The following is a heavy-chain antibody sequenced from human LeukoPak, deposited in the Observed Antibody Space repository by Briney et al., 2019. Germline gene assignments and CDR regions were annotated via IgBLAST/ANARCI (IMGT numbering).Heavy chain of an antibody. Sequence: PGGSLRLSCAASGFTFSSYWMSWVRQAPGKGLEWVASIKQDGSEKYYGDSVKGRFTISRDNAKNSLYLQMNSLRAEDTALYYCARAPGEGWFDPWGQGTLVTVSS. D-gene: IGHD4-17*01. V-gene: IGHV3-7*01. CDR3: ARAPGEGWFDP. CDR1: GFTFSSYW. CDR2: IKQDGSEK. J-gene: IGHJ5*02.